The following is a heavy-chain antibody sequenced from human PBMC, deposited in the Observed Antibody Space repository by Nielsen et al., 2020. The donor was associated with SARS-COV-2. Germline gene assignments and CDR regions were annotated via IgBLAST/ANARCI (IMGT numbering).Heavy chain of an antibody. CDR2: IWYDGSNK. V-gene: IGHV3-33*01. J-gene: IGHJ5*02. CDR1: GFTFSSYG. D-gene: IGHD3-10*01. Sequence: GGSLRLSCAASGFTFSSYGMHWVRQAPGKGLEWVAVIWYDGSNKYYADSVKGRFAISRDNSKNTLYLQMNSLRAEDTAVYYCARDYGWFDPWGQGTLVTVSS. CDR3: ARDYGWFDP.